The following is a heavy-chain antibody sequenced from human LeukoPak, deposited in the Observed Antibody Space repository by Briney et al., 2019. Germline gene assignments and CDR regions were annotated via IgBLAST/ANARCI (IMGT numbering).Heavy chain of an antibody. J-gene: IGHJ5*02. V-gene: IGHV3-49*04. CDR1: GFTFGDYA. Sequence: GGSLRLSCTASGFTFGDYAMSWVRQAPGKGPEWVGFIRSKAYGGTTEYAASVKGRFTISRDDSKSIAYLQMNSLKTEDTAVYYCTRVIVGANIRFDPWGQGTLVTVSS. CDR2: IRSKAYGGTT. CDR3: TRVIVGANIRFDP. D-gene: IGHD1-26*01.